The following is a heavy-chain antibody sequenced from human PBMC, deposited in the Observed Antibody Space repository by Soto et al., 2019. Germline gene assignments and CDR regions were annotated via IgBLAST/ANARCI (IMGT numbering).Heavy chain of an antibody. CDR1: GYTFTSYG. Sequence: ASVKVSCKASGYTFTSYGISWVRQAPGQGLEWMGWISAYNGNTNYAQKLQGRVTMTTDTSTSTAYMELRSLRSDDTAVYYCATEYYDFWSGYRAPMDVWGKGNTVTVSS. J-gene: IGHJ6*03. D-gene: IGHD3-3*01. V-gene: IGHV1-18*01. CDR3: ATEYYDFWSGYRAPMDV. CDR2: ISAYNGNT.